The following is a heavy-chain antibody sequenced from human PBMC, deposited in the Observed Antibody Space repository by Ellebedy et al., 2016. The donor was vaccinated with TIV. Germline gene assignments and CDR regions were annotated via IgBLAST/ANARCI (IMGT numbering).Heavy chain of an antibody. J-gene: IGHJ4*02. CDR2: INAGNGNT. Sequence: ASVKVSCXASGYTFTSYAMHWVRQAPGQRLEWMGWINAGNGNTKYSQKFQGRVTITRDTSASTAYMELSSLRSEDTAVYYCARDRTGGRWQQLVPTWGQGTPVTVSS. CDR1: GYTFTSYA. CDR3: ARDRTGGRWQQLVPT. D-gene: IGHD6-13*01. V-gene: IGHV1-3*01.